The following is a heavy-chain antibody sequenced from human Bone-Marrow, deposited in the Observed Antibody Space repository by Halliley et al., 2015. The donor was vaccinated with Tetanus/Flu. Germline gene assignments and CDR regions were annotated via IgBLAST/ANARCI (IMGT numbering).Heavy chain of an antibody. J-gene: IGHJ4*02. CDR2: IYYSENT. Sequence: TLSLTCTVSGGSISTYYLSWIRQPPGKGLEWIGYIYYSENTNYNPSLKRRVTISVDTSKNQFSLRLTSVTAADTAVYYCASHSGWANFDYWGQGILVNVSS. CDR3: ASHSGWANFDY. V-gene: IGHV4-59*01. D-gene: IGHD6-19*01. CDR1: GGSISTYY.